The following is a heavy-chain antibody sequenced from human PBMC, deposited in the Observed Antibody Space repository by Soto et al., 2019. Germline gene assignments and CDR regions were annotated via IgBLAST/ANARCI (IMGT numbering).Heavy chain of an antibody. Sequence: EVQLVESGGGLVQPGGSLRLSCAASGLALSSYWMTWVRQAPGKGLEWVASIDNYGSEVHYVGSVKGRFTISRDNAKNSVYLQMNSLRAEDSAVYYCATYSGYALPMDVWGKGTTVTVSS. V-gene: IGHV3-7*01. CDR1: GLALSSYW. J-gene: IGHJ6*03. CDR2: IDNYGSEV. D-gene: IGHD5-12*01. CDR3: ATYSGYALPMDV.